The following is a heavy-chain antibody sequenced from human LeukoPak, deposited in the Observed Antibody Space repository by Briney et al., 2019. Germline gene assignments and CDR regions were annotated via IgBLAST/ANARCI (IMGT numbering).Heavy chain of an antibody. CDR2: FDPEDGET. V-gene: IGHV1-24*01. CDR3: AREMTAAAGIGFDY. D-gene: IGHD6-13*01. J-gene: IGHJ4*02. Sequence: GASVKVSCKVSGYTLTELSMHWVRQAPGKGLEWMGGFDPEDGETIYAQKFQGRVTITADESTSTAYMELSSLRSEDTAVYYCAREMTAAAGIGFDYWGQGTLVTVSS. CDR1: GYTLTELS.